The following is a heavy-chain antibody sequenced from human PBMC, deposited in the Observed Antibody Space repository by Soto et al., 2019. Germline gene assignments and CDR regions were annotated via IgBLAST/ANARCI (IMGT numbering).Heavy chain of an antibody. CDR1: GVSINNDDW. Sequence: QVHLQESGPGLVKPSGTLSLTCSVSGVSINNDDWWAWVRQPPGKGLEWIGEIFYSGSYKYNPSLKTRVNISADKSKNPFTLNLHSVTAADTAVYYCARRPGGLRSNILSPYYWGQGTLVTVSS. V-gene: IGHV4-4*02. CDR2: IFYSGSY. CDR3: ARRPGGLRSNILSPYY. J-gene: IGHJ1*01. D-gene: IGHD3-9*01.